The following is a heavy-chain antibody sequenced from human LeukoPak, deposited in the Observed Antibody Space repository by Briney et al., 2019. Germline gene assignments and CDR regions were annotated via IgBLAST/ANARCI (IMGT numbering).Heavy chain of an antibody. J-gene: IGHJ6*02. CDR1: GGSISSGGYY. CDR3: ARGLRPRRYYYYGMDV. Sequence: SETLSLTCTVSGGSISSGGYYWSWIRQHPEKGLEWIGYIYYSGSTYYNPSLKSRVTISVDTSKNQFSLKLSSVTAADTAVYYCARGLRPRRYYYYGMDVWGQGTTVTVSS. V-gene: IGHV4-31*03. CDR2: IYYSGST. D-gene: IGHD5-12*01.